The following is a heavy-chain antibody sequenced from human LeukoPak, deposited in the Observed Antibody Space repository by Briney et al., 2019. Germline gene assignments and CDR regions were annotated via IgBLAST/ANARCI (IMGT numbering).Heavy chain of an antibody. CDR1: GFTFTGHN. D-gene: IGHD3-16*01. Sequence: GGSLRLSCAASGFTFTGHNMNWVRQAPGKGLEWISFVSISSGTIYYADSVKGRFSISRDNAKSSLDLQMNNLRAEDTAVYYCARAMSTFGGVRNYFDSWGRGTLVTVSS. CDR2: VSISSGTI. V-gene: IGHV3-48*04. J-gene: IGHJ4*02. CDR3: ARAMSTFGGVRNYFDS.